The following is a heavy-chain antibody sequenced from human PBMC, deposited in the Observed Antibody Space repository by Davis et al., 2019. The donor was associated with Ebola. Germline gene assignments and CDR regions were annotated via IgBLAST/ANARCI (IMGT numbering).Heavy chain of an antibody. Sequence: HSQTLSLTCAISGDSVSSNSAAWNWIRQSPSRGLEWLGRTYYRSKWYNDYAVSVKSRITINPDTSKNQFSLQLNSVTPEDTAVYYCARTNRPELILSQFYYYYGMDVWGQGTTVTVSS. J-gene: IGHJ6*02. CDR2: TYYRSKWYN. CDR1: GDSVSSNSAA. V-gene: IGHV6-1*01. D-gene: IGHD1-14*01. CDR3: ARTNRPELILSQFYYYYGMDV.